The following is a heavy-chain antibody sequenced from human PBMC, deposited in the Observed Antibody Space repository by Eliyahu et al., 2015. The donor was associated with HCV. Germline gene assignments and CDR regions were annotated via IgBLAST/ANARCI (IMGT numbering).Heavy chain of an antibody. Sequence: EVQLVESGGGLVQPRGSLRLSCAASGFSFSDHYMDWVRQAPGKGLEWVGRARNKAKSYTTEYAASVKGRFTISRDDSKNSLYLQMTSLKTEDTAVYYCTRLVTGTNYYVMDVWGQGTTVTVSS. CDR1: GFSFSDHY. D-gene: IGHD1-26*01. V-gene: IGHV3-72*01. CDR3: TRLVTGTNYYVMDV. J-gene: IGHJ6*02. CDR2: ARNKAKSYTT.